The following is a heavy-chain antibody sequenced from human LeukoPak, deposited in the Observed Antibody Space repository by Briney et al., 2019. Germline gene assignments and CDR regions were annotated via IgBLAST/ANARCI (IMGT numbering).Heavy chain of an antibody. CDR1: RFTFSTFG. J-gene: IGHJ4*02. CDR3: RAATKYLDYYYDY. D-gene: IGHD3-22*01. Sequence: GGSLRLSCAASRFTFSTFGMHWVRQAPGKGLEWVAVISSDGSNKYYADSVRGRFTISRDNSKDTLYLQTSSLRIEDTAVYYCRAATKYLDYYYDYWGQGTLVTVSS. V-gene: IGHV3-30*03. CDR2: ISSDGSNK.